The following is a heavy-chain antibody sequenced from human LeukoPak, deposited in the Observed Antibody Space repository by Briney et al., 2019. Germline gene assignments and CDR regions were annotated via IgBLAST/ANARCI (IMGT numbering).Heavy chain of an antibody. CDR3: ARLPYYYYGMDV. J-gene: IGHJ6*02. Sequence: PGGSLRLSCAASGFTFRNYWMSWVRQPPGRGLEWIGEIYHSGSTNYNPSLKSRVTISVDKSKNQFSLKLSSVTAADTAVYYCARLPYYYYGMDVWGQGTTVTVSS. CDR2: IYHSGST. V-gene: IGHV4-4*02. CDR1: GFTFRNYW.